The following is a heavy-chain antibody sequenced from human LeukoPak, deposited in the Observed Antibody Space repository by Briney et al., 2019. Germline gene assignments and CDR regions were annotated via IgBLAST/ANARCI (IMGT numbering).Heavy chain of an antibody. V-gene: IGHV3-21*01. CDR2: ISTSSSYI. J-gene: IGHJ3*02. CDR1: GFTFSSYN. D-gene: IGHD6-19*01. CDR3: ARGASVVAGNDNAFDI. Sequence: GGSLRLSCAASGFTFSSYNMNWVRQAPGKGLEWVSSISTSSSYIYYADSVKGRFTISRDNAKKSLYLQMNSLRADDTAVSYCARGASVVAGNDNAFDIWGQGTMVTVSS.